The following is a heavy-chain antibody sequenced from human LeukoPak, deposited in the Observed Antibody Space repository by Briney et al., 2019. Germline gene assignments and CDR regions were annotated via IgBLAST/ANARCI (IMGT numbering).Heavy chain of an antibody. CDR3: ARSRGYSGYDAFDY. Sequence: SETLSLTCAVSGGSISSGGYSWSWIRQPPGKGLEWIGYIYHSGSTYYNPSLKSRVTISVHRSKNQFSLKLSSVTAADTAVYYCARSRGYSGYDAFDYWGQGTLVTVSS. D-gene: IGHD5-12*01. CDR2: IYHSGST. CDR1: GGSISSGGYS. J-gene: IGHJ4*02. V-gene: IGHV4-30-2*01.